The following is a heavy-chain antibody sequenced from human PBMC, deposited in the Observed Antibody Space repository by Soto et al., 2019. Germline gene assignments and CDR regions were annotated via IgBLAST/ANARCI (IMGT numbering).Heavy chain of an antibody. J-gene: IGHJ4*02. D-gene: IGHD1-26*01. Sequence: EVQLLESGGGLVQPGGSLRLSCAASGFTFSSYAMSWVRQAPGKGLEWVSAISGSGGSTYYADSVKGRFTISRDNSKNTLYLQMNSLSAEDTAVYYCAKADYRVYYFDYWGQGTLVTVSS. CDR2: ISGSGGST. CDR1: GFTFSSYA. CDR3: AKADYRVYYFDY. V-gene: IGHV3-23*01.